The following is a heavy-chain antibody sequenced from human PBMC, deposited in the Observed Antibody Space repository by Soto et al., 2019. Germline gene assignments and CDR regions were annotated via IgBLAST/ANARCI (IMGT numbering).Heavy chain of an antibody. Sequence: QVQLVQSRTEVKKSGASVKVSCKASGDTLSRYGISWVRQAPGQGLEWMGWISGYNGNTNNTQKVQGRLTMTTDTPTSTAYMELRSLRSDDTAVYYCAVDSRGPIYGLDVWGQGTTVAVSS. CDR2: ISGYNGNT. J-gene: IGHJ6*02. CDR3: AVDSRGPIYGLDV. D-gene: IGHD5-12*01. V-gene: IGHV1-18*01. CDR1: GDTLSRYG.